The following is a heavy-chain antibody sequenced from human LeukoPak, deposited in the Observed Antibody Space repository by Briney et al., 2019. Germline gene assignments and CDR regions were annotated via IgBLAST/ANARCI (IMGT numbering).Heavy chain of an antibody. Sequence: PSETLSLTCAVYGGSFSGYYWSWIRQPPGKGPEWIGEINHSGSTNYNPSLKSRVTISVDTSKNQFSLKLSSVTAADTAVYYCARGRKNYYDSRDFDYWGQGTLVTVSS. CDR1: GGSFSGYY. CDR3: ARGRKNYYDSRDFDY. V-gene: IGHV4-34*01. CDR2: INHSGST. J-gene: IGHJ4*02. D-gene: IGHD3-22*01.